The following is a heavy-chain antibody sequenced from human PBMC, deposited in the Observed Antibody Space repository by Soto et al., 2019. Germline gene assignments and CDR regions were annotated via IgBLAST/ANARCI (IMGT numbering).Heavy chain of an antibody. CDR3: AKSQRVEVLAAISPDP. V-gene: IGHV3-23*01. Sequence: HPGGSLRLSCAASGFTFSSYAMSWVRQAPGKGLEWVSAISGSGGSTYYADSVKGRFTISRDNSKNTLYLQMNSLRAEDTAVYYCAKSQRVEVLAAISPDPCGQGNLGTVSS. D-gene: IGHD2-15*01. CDR2: ISGSGGST. CDR1: GFTFSSYA. J-gene: IGHJ5*02.